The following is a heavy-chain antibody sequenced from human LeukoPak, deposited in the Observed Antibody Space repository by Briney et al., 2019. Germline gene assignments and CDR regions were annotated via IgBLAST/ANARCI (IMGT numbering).Heavy chain of an antibody. V-gene: IGHV3-7*02. CDR1: GFTFSTYA. CDR3: ARGLYNYATFDY. CDR2: IHQDGSAK. J-gene: IGHJ4*02. D-gene: IGHD5-18*01. Sequence: GGSLRLSCAASGFTFSTYAMSWVRQAPGKGLEWVANIHQDGSAKNYVDSVRGRFTISRENAENSLYLQMNGLRAEDTAVYYCARGLYNYATFDYWGQGTLVTVSS.